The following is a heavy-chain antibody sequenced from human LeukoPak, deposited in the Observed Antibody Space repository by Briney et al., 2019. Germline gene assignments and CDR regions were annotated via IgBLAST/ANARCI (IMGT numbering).Heavy chain of an antibody. Sequence: GGSLRLSCAASGFSFSTSWMHWVRQAPGKGLVWVSRTDSDGSITNYADSAKGRFTISRDNAKNTLYLQMNSLRAEDTAFYYCARALGSPLDSWGQGTLVTVSS. D-gene: IGHD1-26*01. V-gene: IGHV3-74*01. J-gene: IGHJ4*02. CDR3: ARALGSPLDS. CDR1: GFSFSTSW. CDR2: TDSDGSIT.